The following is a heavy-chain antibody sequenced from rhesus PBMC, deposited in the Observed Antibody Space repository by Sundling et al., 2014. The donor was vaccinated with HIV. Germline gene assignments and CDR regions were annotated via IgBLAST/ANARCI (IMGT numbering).Heavy chain of an antibody. CDR3: VRDGNDYGSSYFDY. Sequence: QVQLQESGPGLVKPSETLSLTCTVSGDSVTSNYWTWIRQSPGKGLEWIGYISGSGGTTDYNPSLRSRVTISTDTSKNQFSLRLSSMSAADTAVYYCVRDGNDYGSSYFDYWGQGVLVTVSS. J-gene: IGHJ4*01. CDR1: GDSVTSNY. CDR2: ISGSGGTT. V-gene: IGHV4-160*01. D-gene: IGHD4-29*01.